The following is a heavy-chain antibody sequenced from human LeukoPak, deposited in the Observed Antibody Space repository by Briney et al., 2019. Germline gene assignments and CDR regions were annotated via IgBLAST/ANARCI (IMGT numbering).Heavy chain of an antibody. D-gene: IGHD6-13*01. J-gene: IGHJ4*02. V-gene: IGHV3-7*01. CDR3: AREWQGGIAAAGTRIEGDY. CDR1: GFTFSTYW. Sequence: PGGSLRLSCAASGFTFSTYWMSWVRQAPGKGLEWVANIKQDGSEKNYVDSVKGRFTISRDNAEHSLFLQMNSLRVEDTAVYYCAREWQGGIAAAGTRIEGDYWGQGTLIAVSS. CDR2: IKQDGSEK.